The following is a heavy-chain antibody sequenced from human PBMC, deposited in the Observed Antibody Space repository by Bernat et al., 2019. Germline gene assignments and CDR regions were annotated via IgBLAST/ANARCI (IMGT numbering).Heavy chain of an antibody. D-gene: IGHD6-19*01. J-gene: IGHJ4*02. CDR3: ARDSGYSSGWQNFDY. V-gene: IGHV3-30-3*01. CDR2: ISYDGSNK. CDR1: GFTFSSYA. Sequence: QVQLVESGGGVVQPGRSLRLSCAASGFTFSSYAMHWVRQAPGKGPEWVAVISYDGSNKYYADSVKGRFTISRDNSKNTLYLQMNSLRAEDTAVYYCARDSGYSSGWQNFDYWGQGTLVTVSS.